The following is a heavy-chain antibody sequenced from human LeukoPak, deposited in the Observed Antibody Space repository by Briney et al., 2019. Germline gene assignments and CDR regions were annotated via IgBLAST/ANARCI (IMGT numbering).Heavy chain of an antibody. CDR1: GGSITGYF. Sequence: SSETLSLTCTVSGGSITGYFWSWIRQPPGKGLEWISYVFYSGGTLYNPSLESRVTISVDTSKNQFSLKLSSVTAADTAVYYCARGRVVGATGDAFDIWGQGTMVTVSS. J-gene: IGHJ3*02. CDR2: VFYSGGT. V-gene: IGHV4-59*12. D-gene: IGHD1-26*01. CDR3: ARGRVVGATGDAFDI.